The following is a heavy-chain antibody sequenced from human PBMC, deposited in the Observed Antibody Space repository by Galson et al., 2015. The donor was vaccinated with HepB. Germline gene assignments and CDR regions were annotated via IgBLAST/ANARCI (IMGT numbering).Heavy chain of an antibody. CDR2: INPNSGGT. CDR3: AREYYGSGTVLGAFDI. J-gene: IGHJ3*02. Sequence: SVKVSCKASGYTFSSYYMHWVRQAPGQGLEWMGWINPNSGGTNYAQKFQGRVTMTRDTSISTAYMELSRLRSDDTAVYYCAREYYGSGTVLGAFDIWGQGTTVTVSS. D-gene: IGHD3-10*01. V-gene: IGHV1-2*02. CDR1: GYTFSSYY.